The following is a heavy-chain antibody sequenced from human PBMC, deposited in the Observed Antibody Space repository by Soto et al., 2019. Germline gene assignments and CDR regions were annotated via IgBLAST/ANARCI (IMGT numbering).Heavy chain of an antibody. V-gene: IGHV1-3*01. CDR2: INAGNGNT. CDR3: ARVNDFDWLLDFDY. D-gene: IGHD3-9*01. J-gene: IGHJ4*02. CDR1: GYTFTSYA. Sequence: QVQLVQSGAEVKKPGASVKVSRKASGYTFTSYAMHWVRQAPGQRLGWMGWINAGNGNTKYSQKFQGRVTITRDTSASTAYMELSSLRSEDTAVYYCARVNDFDWLLDFDYWGQGTLVTVSS.